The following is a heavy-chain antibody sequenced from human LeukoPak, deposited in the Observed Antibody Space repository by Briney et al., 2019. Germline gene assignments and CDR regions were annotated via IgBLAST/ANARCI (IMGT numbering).Heavy chain of an antibody. CDR2: IYYSGST. CDR1: GGTISSYY. D-gene: IGHD6-19*01. J-gene: IGHJ5*02. V-gene: IGHV4-59*01. Sequence: PSETLSLTCTVSGGTISSYYLSWIRQPPGKGLEWIGYIYYSGSTNYNPSLKSRVTISVDTSKNQFSLKLSSVTAADTAVYYCARGGRAVAGTFDPWGQGTRVTVSS. CDR3: ARGGRAVAGTFDP.